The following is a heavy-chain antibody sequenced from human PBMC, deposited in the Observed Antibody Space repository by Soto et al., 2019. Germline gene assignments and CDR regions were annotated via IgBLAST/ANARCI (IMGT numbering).Heavy chain of an antibody. CDR1: GFTFSSYG. D-gene: IGHD4-17*01. Sequence: GGSLRLSCAASGFTFSSYGMHWVRQAPGKGLEWVAVISYDGSNKYYADSVKGRFTISRDNSKNTLYLQMNSLRAEDTAVYYCAKDGTTVTTNYYYGMDVWGQGTTVTVSS. V-gene: IGHV3-30*18. CDR2: ISYDGSNK. J-gene: IGHJ6*02. CDR3: AKDGTTVTTNYYYGMDV.